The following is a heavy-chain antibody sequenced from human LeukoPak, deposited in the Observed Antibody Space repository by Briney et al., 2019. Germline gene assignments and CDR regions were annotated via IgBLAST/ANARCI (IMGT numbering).Heavy chain of an antibody. J-gene: IGHJ5*02. CDR2: ISRDGRST. V-gene: IGHV3-74*01. CDR1: GFTFSSYW. Sequence: GGSLRLSCAASGFTFSSYWMHWVRQGPGKGLVWVSRISRDGRSTTYADSVKGRFTISRDNAKNTRYLQMNSLRAEDTAVYYCARDLDNYDSGSYAWGQGTLVTVSS. D-gene: IGHD3-10*01. CDR3: ARDLDNYDSGSYA.